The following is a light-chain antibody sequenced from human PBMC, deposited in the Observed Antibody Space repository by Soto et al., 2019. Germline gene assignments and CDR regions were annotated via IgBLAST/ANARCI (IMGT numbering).Light chain of an antibody. CDR3: KKRSHWPRT. CDR2: DVS. CDR1: QNISSY. V-gene: IGKV3-11*01. J-gene: IGKJ1*01. Sequence: LVLTQSPATLSLSPGKRATLSYRASQNISSYLIWYQQKPGQAPRLLIYDVSNRATGIPARFSGSGSGTDFSLTISSLEPEEFAVYYCKKRSHWPRTFGNGNKVDIK.